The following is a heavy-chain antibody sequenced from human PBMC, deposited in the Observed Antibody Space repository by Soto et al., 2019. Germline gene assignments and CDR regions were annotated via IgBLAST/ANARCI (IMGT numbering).Heavy chain of an antibody. V-gene: IGHV4-38-2*02. J-gene: IGHJ4*01. CDR3: AALWFGELAFNY. D-gene: IGHD3-10*01. CDR1: GYSIRSGYY. Sequence: ETLSLTCSVSGYSIRSGYYWGCVRQSPGKGLEWLGSVYHNGIMFHNPSFQSRVTISVDTSKNQFSLNLRSVTAADTAVYYCAALWFGELAFNYWGHGILVTVSS. CDR2: VYHNGIM.